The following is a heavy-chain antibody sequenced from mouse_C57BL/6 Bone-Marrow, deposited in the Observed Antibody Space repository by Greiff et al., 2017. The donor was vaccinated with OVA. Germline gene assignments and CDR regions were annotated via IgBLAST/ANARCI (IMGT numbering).Heavy chain of an antibody. Sequence: QVQLQQPGAELVRPESSVKLSCKASGYTFTSYWMHWVKQRPIQGLEWIGNIDPSDSETHYNQKFKDKATLTVDKSSSTAYMQLSSLTSEDSAVYYCAEGDYDRGYWYFDVWGTGTTVTVSS. J-gene: IGHJ1*03. CDR2: IDPSDSET. CDR1: GYTFTSYW. CDR3: AEGDYDRGYWYFDV. D-gene: IGHD2-4*01. V-gene: IGHV1-52*01.